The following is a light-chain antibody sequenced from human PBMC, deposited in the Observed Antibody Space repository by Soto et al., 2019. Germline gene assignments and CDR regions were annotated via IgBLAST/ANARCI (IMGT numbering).Light chain of an antibody. J-gene: IGKJ1*01. CDR3: HQRSNWPPT. Sequence: EIVLTQSPATLSLSPGERATLSCRASESVSSYLAWYQQRPGQAPRLLIYDASNRATGIPARFSGSGSCTDFTLTISSLVPDDFSVYYCHQRSNWPPTFGQGPNVDLK. CDR2: DAS. V-gene: IGKV3-11*01. CDR1: ESVSSY.